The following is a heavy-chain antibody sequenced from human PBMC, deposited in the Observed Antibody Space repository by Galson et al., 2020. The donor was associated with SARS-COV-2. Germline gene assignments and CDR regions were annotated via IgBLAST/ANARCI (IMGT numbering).Heavy chain of an antibody. CDR1: GYSFKDYW. Sequence: GESLKISCETSGYSFKDYWIGWVRQMPGKGLQWMGVMYPGDSYTKYNPSFEGQVALSADKSTTTVYLQWNSLKASDTAMYYCARHGASSGWYEGIDFWGQGTLVTVSS. CDR3: ARHGASSGWYEGIDF. V-gene: IGHV5-51*01. D-gene: IGHD6-19*01. CDR2: MYPGDSYT. J-gene: IGHJ4*02.